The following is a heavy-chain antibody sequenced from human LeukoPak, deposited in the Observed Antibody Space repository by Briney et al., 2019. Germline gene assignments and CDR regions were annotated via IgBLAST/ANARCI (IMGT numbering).Heavy chain of an antibody. V-gene: IGHV4-59*12. D-gene: IGHD2-2*01. CDR2: IYYSGST. Sequence: PSETLSLTCTVSGGSISSYYWSWIRQPPGKGLEWIGYIYYSGSTNYNPSLKSRVTISVDTSKNQFSLKLSSVTAADTAVYYCARGTPRVGYCSSTSCYFSMDVWGKGTTVTVSS. CDR3: ARGTPRVGYCSSTSCYFSMDV. J-gene: IGHJ6*03. CDR1: GGSISSYY.